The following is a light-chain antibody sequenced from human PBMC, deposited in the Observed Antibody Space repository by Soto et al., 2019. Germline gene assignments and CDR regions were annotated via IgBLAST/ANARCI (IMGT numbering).Light chain of an antibody. V-gene: IGKV3-15*01. CDR1: QSVRSD. CDR3: QQYGTSPRT. CDR2: DAS. J-gene: IGKJ1*01. Sequence: EILMTQSPATLSVSPGERATLSCRASQSVRSDLAWYQQKPGQAPRLLIYDASTRATDIPARFSGNGSGTDLTLTIVRLEPEDFAVYYCQQYGTSPRTFGQGTKVDIK.